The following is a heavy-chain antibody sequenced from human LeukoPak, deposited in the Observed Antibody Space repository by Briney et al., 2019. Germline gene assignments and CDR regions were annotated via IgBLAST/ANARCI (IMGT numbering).Heavy chain of an antibody. CDR2: IIPIFGTA. CDR1: GGTFSSYA. V-gene: IGHV1-69*01. J-gene: IGHJ6*02. Sequence: GASVKVSCKASGGTFSSYAISWVRQAPGHGLEWMGGIIPIFGTANYAQKFQGRVTITADESTSTAYMELSSLRSEDTAVYYCARRGLLLSYGMDVWGQGTTVTVSS. D-gene: IGHD2-15*01. CDR3: ARRGLLLSYGMDV.